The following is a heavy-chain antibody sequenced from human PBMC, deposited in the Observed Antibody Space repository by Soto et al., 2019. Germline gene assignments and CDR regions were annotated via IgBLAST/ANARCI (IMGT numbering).Heavy chain of an antibody. Sequence: SETLSLTCNVSGGSISSSSYYWGWIRQPPGKGLEWIGSIYYSVSTYYNPSLTSRVTISVDTSKNQFSLKLSSVTAADTSVYYCTRPGAAYSSGGTDYWGQGTLVTVSS. CDR3: TRPGAAYSSGGTDY. J-gene: IGHJ4*02. V-gene: IGHV4-39*01. CDR1: GGSISSSSYY. CDR2: IYYSVST. D-gene: IGHD6-19*01.